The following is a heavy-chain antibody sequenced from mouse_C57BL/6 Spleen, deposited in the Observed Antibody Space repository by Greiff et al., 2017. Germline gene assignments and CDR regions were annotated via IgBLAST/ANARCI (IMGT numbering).Heavy chain of an antibody. CDR1: GYAFTSSC. CDR2: IYPGDGAT. D-gene: IGHD1-1*01. Sequence: VKLQQSGPELVKPGASVKISCKASGYAFTSSCMHWVKQRPGQGLEWIGRIYPGDGATNYNGKFKGKATLTADKSSSTAYMQLSSLTSEDSAVYCCGRYYGSSGYDFDDWGQGITLTAAS. CDR3: GRYYGSSGYDFDD. J-gene: IGHJ2*01. V-gene: IGHV1-82*01.